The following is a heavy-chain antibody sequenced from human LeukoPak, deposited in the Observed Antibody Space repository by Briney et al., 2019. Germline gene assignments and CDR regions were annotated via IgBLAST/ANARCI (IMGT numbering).Heavy chain of an antibody. V-gene: IGHV1-46*01. CDR1: ENTSPANN. CDR2: INPSGGST. J-gene: IGHJ4*02. CDR3: AGGPGILDY. D-gene: IGHD2-15*01. Sequence: ASVKVSGRALENTSPANNFHWFHKALGKGLEWMGIINPSGGSTSYAQKFQGRVTMTRDMSTSTVYMELSSLRSEDTAVYYCAGGPGILDYWGQGTLVTVSS.